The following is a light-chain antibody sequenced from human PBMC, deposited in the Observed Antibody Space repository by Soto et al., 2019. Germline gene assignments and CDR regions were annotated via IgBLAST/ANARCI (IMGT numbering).Light chain of an antibody. Sequence: EIVMTQSPATLSVSPGERATLSCRASQRVGSDLAWYQQKPGQAPRLLIYAASSRATGIPARFSGSGSGTEFTLTITSLQSEDFVIYYCQQYNKWPLTFGGATKVEIK. V-gene: IGKV3-15*01. CDR3: QQYNKWPLT. J-gene: IGKJ4*01. CDR2: AAS. CDR1: QRVGSD.